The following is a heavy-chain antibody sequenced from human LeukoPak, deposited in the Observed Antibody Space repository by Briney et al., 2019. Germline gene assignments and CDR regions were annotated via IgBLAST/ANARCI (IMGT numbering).Heavy chain of an antibody. D-gene: IGHD2-15*01. V-gene: IGHV4-34*01. J-gene: IGHJ4*02. CDR2: IYHSGST. CDR3: ASPDGRFDY. Sequence: SETLSLTCAVYGGSFSGHYWSWIRQPPGKGLEWIGSIYHSGSTYYNPSLKSRVTISVDTSKNQFSLKLSSVTAADTAVYYCASPDGRFDYWGQGTLVTVSS. CDR1: GGSFSGHY.